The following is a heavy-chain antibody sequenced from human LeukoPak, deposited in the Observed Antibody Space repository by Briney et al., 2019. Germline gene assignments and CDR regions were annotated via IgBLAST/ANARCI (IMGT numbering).Heavy chain of an antibody. J-gene: IGHJ3*02. CDR3: ATVVASGQWLVDDAFDI. D-gene: IGHD6-19*01. V-gene: IGHV1-24*01. Sequence: ASVKVSCKVSGYILTQLSMHWVRQAPGKGPEWMGGFDPERGETIYAQKFQGRVTMTEDTSADTAFMELSILRSEDTAVYYCATVVASGQWLVDDAFDIWGQGTMVIVSS. CDR1: GYILTQLS. CDR2: FDPERGET.